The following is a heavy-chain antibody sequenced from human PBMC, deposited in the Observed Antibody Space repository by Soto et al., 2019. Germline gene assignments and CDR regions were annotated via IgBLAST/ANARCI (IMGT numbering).Heavy chain of an antibody. CDR2: MNPNSGNT. V-gene: IGHV1-8*01. D-gene: IGHD2-2*02. Sequence: QVQLVQSGAEVKKPGASVKVSCKASGYTFTSYDINWVRQATGQGLEWMGWMNPNSGNTGYAQKFQGRVTMTRNTSISTAYMELRSLRSEDTAVYYCARDKEDIVVVPAAIGGVYYMDVWGKGTTVTVSS. J-gene: IGHJ6*03. CDR3: ARDKEDIVVVPAAIGGVYYMDV. CDR1: GYTFTSYD.